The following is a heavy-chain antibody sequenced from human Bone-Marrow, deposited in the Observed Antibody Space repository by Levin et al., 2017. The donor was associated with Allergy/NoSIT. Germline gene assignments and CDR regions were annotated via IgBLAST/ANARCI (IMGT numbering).Heavy chain of an antibody. CDR3: ARDGVAAAESYYYYYMDV. Sequence: PSETLSLTCTVSGGSISSGSYYWSWIRQPAGKGLEWIGRIYTSGSTNYNPSLKSRVTISVDTSKNQFSLKLSSVTAADTAVYYCARDGVAAAESYYYYYMDVWGKGTTVTVSS. V-gene: IGHV4-61*02. D-gene: IGHD6-13*01. CDR1: GGSISSGSYY. CDR2: IYTSGST. J-gene: IGHJ6*03.